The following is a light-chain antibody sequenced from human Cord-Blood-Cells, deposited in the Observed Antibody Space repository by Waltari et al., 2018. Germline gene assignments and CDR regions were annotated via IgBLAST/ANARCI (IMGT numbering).Light chain of an antibody. CDR1: SSKIGRNT. CDR3: AAWDDSLNGV. CDR2: SNN. J-gene: IGLJ3*02. V-gene: IGLV1-44*01. Sequence: QSVLTQPPSASGTPGQRVTISCSGSSSKIGRNTVNWYQQIPETAPKLLIYSNNPRPSGVPDRFSGSKSGTSASLAISGLQSEDEADYYCAAWDDSLNGVFGGGTKLTVL.